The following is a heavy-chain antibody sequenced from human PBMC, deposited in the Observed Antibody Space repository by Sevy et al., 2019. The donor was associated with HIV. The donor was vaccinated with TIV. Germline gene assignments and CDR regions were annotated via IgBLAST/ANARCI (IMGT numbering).Heavy chain of an antibody. Sequence: GGSLRLSCAASGFTFDDYAMHWVRQAPGKGLEWVSAISWNSGSIGYADSVKGRFTISRDNAKNSLYLQMNSLRAEDTALYYCAKDRAAAVLYYFDYWGQGTLVTVSS. CDR1: GFTFDDYA. J-gene: IGHJ4*02. CDR3: AKDRAAAVLYYFDY. D-gene: IGHD6-13*01. V-gene: IGHV3-9*01. CDR2: ISWNSGSI.